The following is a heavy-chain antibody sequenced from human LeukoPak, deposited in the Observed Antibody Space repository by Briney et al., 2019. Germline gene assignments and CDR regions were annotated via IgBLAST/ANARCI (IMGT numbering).Heavy chain of an antibody. Sequence: GESLKISCGASGSSFSEYWMSWVRQAPGKGLEWVANIKYDGSDKNYVESVKGRFIISRDNAEKAVYLQMNSLRVDDTAVYYCARGAEWRDYWGQGTPVTVSS. CDR2: IKYDGSDK. CDR3: ARGAEWRDY. J-gene: IGHJ4*02. CDR1: GSSFSEYW. D-gene: IGHD3-3*01. V-gene: IGHV3-7*01.